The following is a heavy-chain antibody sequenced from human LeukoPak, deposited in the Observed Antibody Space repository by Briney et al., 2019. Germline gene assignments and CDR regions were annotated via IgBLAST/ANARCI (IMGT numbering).Heavy chain of an antibody. V-gene: IGHV1-2*04. Sequence: GASVKDSCKASGYTFTGYYMHWVRQAPGQGLEWMGWINPNSGGTNYAQKFQGWVTMTRDTSISTAYMELSRLRSDDTAVYYCARVSGYDSYYYYGMDVWGQGTTVTVSS. D-gene: IGHD5-12*01. CDR1: GYTFTGYY. CDR3: ARVSGYDSYYYYGMDV. J-gene: IGHJ6*02. CDR2: INPNSGGT.